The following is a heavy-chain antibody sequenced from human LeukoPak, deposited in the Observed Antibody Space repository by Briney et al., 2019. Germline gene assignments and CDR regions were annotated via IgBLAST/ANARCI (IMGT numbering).Heavy chain of an antibody. V-gene: IGHV1-2*06. Sequence: ASVKVSCKASGYTFTSYYMHWVRQAPGEGLEWMGRINPNSGGTNYAQKFQGRVTMTRDTSISTAYMELSRLRPDDTAVYYCARGYQLLDDYWGQGTLVTVSS. J-gene: IGHJ4*02. CDR3: ARGYQLLDDY. CDR2: INPNSGGT. CDR1: GYTFTSYY. D-gene: IGHD2-2*01.